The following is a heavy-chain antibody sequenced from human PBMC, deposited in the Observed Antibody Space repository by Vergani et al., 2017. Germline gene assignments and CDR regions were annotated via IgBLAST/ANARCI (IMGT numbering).Heavy chain of an antibody. CDR3: TKHWAVDADNSWFDP. D-gene: IGHD2-8*01. Sequence: QVQLQESGPGLVKPSETLSLTCTVSNDSVSNTFYYWGWIRQTPGKGLEWIGSIYYSGSTYYNPSLESRVTMSVDTSKSQFSLKLSSVTAADTAVYYCTKHWAVDADNSWFDPWGQGSLVTVSS. V-gene: IGHV4-39*01. CDR2: IYYSGST. CDR1: NDSVSNTFYY. J-gene: IGHJ5*02.